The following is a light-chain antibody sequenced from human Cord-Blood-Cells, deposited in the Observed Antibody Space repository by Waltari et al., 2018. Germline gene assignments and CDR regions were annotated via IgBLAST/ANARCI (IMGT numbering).Light chain of an antibody. CDR3: QVWDSSSDHPV. CDR1: NIGSKS. V-gene: IGLV3-21*04. Sequence: SYVLTQPPSVSVAPGKTARITCGGNNIGSKSVHWYQQNPGQAPVLVIYYDSDRHAGIPERFAGSNSGNTATLTISRVEAGDEADYYCQVWDSSSDHPVFGGGTKLTVL. CDR2: YDS. J-gene: IGLJ3*02.